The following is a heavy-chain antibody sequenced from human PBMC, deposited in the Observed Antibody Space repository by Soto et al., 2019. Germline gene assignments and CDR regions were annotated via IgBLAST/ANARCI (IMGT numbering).Heavy chain of an antibody. CDR1: ADTFTSYY. V-gene: IGHV1-69*13. Sequence: SVKVSCKAPADTFTSYYIHWVRQAPGQGLEWMGGIIPIFGTANYAQKFQGRVTITADESTSTAYMELSSLRSEDTAVYYCARVDTAMVPGYYYGMDVWGQGTTVTVSS. CDR3: ARVDTAMVPGYYYGMDV. J-gene: IGHJ6*02. CDR2: IIPIFGTA. D-gene: IGHD5-18*01.